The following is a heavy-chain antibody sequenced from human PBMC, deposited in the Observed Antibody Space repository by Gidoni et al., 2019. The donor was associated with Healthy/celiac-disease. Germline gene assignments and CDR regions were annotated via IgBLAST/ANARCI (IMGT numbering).Heavy chain of an antibody. V-gene: IGHV3-23*01. J-gene: IGHJ6*02. CDR1: GFTFSSYA. Sequence: EVQLLESGGGLVQPGGSLRLSCAASGFTFSSYAMSWVRQAPGKGLEWVSAISGSGGSTYYADSVKGRFTISRDNSKNTLYLQMNRLRAEDTAVYYCAKGVRRGYYGMDVWGQGTTVTVSS. CDR3: AKGVRRGYYGMDV. CDR2: ISGSGGST.